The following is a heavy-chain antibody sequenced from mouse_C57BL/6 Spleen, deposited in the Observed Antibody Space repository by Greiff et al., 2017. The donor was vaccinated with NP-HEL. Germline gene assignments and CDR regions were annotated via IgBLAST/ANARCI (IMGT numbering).Heavy chain of an antibody. CDR3: AREGGIPFDY. J-gene: IGHJ2*01. CDR2: ISDGGSYT. Sequence: DVQLVESGGGLVKPGGSLKLSCAASGFTFSSYAMSWVRQTPEKRLEWVATISDGGSYTYYPDNVKGRFTISRDNAKNNLYLQMSHLKSEDTAMYYCAREGGIPFDYWGQGTTLTVSS. CDR1: GFTFSSYA. V-gene: IGHV5-4*01.